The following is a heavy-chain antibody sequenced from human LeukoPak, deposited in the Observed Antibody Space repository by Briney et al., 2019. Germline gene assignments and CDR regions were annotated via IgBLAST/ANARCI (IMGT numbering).Heavy chain of an antibody. CDR1: GFTFSSYA. J-gene: IGHJ4*02. CDR3: AKDVGSSITARRAFDY. Sequence: PGGSLRLSCAASGFTFSSYAMSWVSQAPGNGLEWVSAISGSGGSTYYADSVKGRFTISRDNSKNTLYLQMNSLRAEDTAIYYCAKDVGSSITARRAFDYWGQGSLVTVSS. CDR2: ISGSGGST. V-gene: IGHV3-23*01. D-gene: IGHD6-6*01.